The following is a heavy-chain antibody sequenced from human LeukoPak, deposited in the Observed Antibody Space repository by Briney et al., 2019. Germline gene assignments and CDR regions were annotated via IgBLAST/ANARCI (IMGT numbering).Heavy chain of an antibody. D-gene: IGHD4-23*01. CDR1: GFTFSAYW. CDR3: ARKTVVGSYFDY. V-gene: IGHV3-7*03. CDR2: IKQDGSDK. J-gene: IGHJ4*02. Sequence: GGSLRPSCAASGFTFSAYWMSWVRQAPGKGLEWVANIKQDGSDKYYVDSVKGRFTISRDNAKNSLYLQMNSLRAEDTAVYYCARKTVVGSYFDYWGQGTPVTVPS.